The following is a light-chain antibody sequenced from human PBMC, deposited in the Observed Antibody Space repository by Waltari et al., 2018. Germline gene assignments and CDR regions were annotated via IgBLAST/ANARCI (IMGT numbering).Light chain of an antibody. CDR1: SGHSSNV. V-gene: IGLV4-69*01. CDR3: QTGGHGTWV. Sequence: QLVLTQSPSASASLGASVKLTCTLSSGHSSNVIAWHQQQPEKGPRYVMKVNSDGSHSKGDEIPDRFSGSSSGSERHLTISSLQSEDEADYYCQTGGHGTWVFGGGTKLTVL. J-gene: IGLJ3*02. CDR2: VNSDGSH.